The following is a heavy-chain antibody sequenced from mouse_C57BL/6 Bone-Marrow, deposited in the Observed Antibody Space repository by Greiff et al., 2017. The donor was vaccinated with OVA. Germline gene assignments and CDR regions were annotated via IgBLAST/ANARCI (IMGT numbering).Heavy chain of an antibody. CDR2: INPGSGGT. CDR3: ARQQLRLRYYAMDY. V-gene: IGHV1-54*01. CDR1: GYAFTNYL. D-gene: IGHD3-2*02. Sequence: QVQLQQSGAELVRPGTSVKVSCKASGYAFTNYLIEWVKQRPGQGLEWIGVINPGSGGTNYNEKFKGKATLTADKSSSTAYMQLSSLTSEDSAVYFCARQQLRLRYYAMDYWGQGTSVTVSS. J-gene: IGHJ4*01.